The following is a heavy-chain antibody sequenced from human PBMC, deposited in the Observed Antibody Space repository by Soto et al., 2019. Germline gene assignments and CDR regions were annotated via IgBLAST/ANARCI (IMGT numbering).Heavy chain of an antibody. CDR3: ASSIAVVPAAPGFDP. Sequence: GGSLRLSCAASGFTFSGYWMHWVRQAPGKGLVWVSRINSDGSSTSYADSVKGRFTISRDNAKNTLYLQMNSLRAEDTAVYYCASSIAVVPAAPGFDPWGQGTLVTVSS. CDR2: INSDGSST. CDR1: GFTFSGYW. V-gene: IGHV3-74*01. J-gene: IGHJ5*02. D-gene: IGHD2-2*01.